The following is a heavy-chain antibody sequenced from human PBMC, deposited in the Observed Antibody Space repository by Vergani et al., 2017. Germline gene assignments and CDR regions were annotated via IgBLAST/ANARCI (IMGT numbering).Heavy chain of an antibody. CDR2: IGTAGDP. Sequence: EVQLVESGGGLVQPGGSLRLSCAASGFTFSSYDMHWVRQATGKGLEWVSAIGTAGDPYYPGSVKGRFTISRENAKNSLYLQMNSLRAGDTAVYYCARIHSSSSLGSHWFDPWGQGTLVTVSS. V-gene: IGHV3-13*05. CDR1: GFTFSSYD. D-gene: IGHD6-6*01. J-gene: IGHJ5*02. CDR3: ARIHSSSSLGSHWFDP.